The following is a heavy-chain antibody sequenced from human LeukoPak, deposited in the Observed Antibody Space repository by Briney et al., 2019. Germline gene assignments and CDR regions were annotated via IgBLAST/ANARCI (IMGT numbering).Heavy chain of an antibody. CDR2: ISGSGGST. CDR1: GFTFSSYA. J-gene: IGHJ6*02. Sequence: GGSLRLSCAASGFTFSSYAMSWVRQAPGKGLEGVSAISGSGGSTHYADSVKGRFTISRDNSKNTLYLQMNSLRAEDTAVYYCAKGPSLRFYGMDVWGQGTTVTVSS. CDR3: AKGPSLRFYGMDV. D-gene: IGHD3-3*01. V-gene: IGHV3-23*01.